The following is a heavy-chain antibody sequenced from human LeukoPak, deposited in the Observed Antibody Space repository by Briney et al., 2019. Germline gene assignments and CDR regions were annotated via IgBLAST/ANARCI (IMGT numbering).Heavy chain of an antibody. CDR3: ARADSSSSIDY. CDR1: GGSISSYY. V-gene: IGHV4-59*01. D-gene: IGHD6-6*01. CDR2: IYYSGST. Sequence: PSETLSLTCTVSGGSISSYYWSWIRQPPGKGLEWIGYIYYSGSTNYNPSLKSRVTISVDTSKNRFSLKLSSVTAADTAVYYCARADSSSSIDYWGQGTLVTVSS. J-gene: IGHJ4*02.